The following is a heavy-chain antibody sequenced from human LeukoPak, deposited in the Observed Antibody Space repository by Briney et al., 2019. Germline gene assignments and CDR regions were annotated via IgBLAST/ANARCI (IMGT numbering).Heavy chain of an antibody. CDR2: IYYSGST. CDR3: ARLESSGRTH. D-gene: IGHD6-19*01. V-gene: IGHV4-39*01. J-gene: IGHJ4*02. Sequence: PSETLSLTCTVSGGSISSSSYYWGWIRQPPGKGLEWIGSIYYSGSTYYNPSLKSRVTISVDTSKNQFSLKLISVTAADTAVYYCARLESSGRTHWGQGTLVTVSS. CDR1: GGSISSSSYY.